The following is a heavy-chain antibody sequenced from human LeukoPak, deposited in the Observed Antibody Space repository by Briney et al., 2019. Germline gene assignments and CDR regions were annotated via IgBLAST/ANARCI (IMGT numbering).Heavy chain of an antibody. J-gene: IGHJ4*02. CDR3: AKDTRQQLGITGPVGPAGFDY. Sequence: GGSLRLSCVASGFTFSSYAMSWVRQAPGKGLEWVSAISGSGGSTYYADSVKGRFTISRDNSKNTLYLQMNSLRAEDTAVYYCAKDTRQQLGITGPVGPAGFDYWGQGTLVTVSS. CDR2: ISGSGGST. CDR1: GFTFSSYA. D-gene: IGHD1-20*01. V-gene: IGHV3-23*01.